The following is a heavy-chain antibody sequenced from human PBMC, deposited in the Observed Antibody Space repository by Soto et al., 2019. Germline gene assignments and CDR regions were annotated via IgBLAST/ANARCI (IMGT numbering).Heavy chain of an antibody. D-gene: IGHD5-18*01. J-gene: IGHJ6*02. Sequence: SLTLSLTCTVSGGSISSGGYYWPWIRPHPGKGLEWIGDNYYSGSTYYNPSLKSRVTISVDTSKSQFSLKLSSVTAADTAVYYCTCIFSGGYGYGFYYYGMDVWGQGTTVTVSS. CDR3: TCIFSGGYGYGFYYYGMDV. CDR2: NYYSGST. V-gene: IGHV4-31*08. CDR1: GGSISSGGYY.